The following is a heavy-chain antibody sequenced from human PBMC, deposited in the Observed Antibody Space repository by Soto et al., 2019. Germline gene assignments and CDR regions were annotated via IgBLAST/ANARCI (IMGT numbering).Heavy chain of an antibody. J-gene: IGHJ3*02. CDR2: IYYSGST. CDR3: AASWGATDAFDI. Sequence: QVQLQESGPGLEKPSETLSLTCTVSGGSISSYYWSWIRQPPGKGLEWIGYIYYSGSTNYNPSLKSRVTISVDTSKNQFSLKLSSVTAADTAVYYCAASWGATDAFDIWGQGTMVTVSS. D-gene: IGHD1-26*01. V-gene: IGHV4-59*01. CDR1: GGSISSYY.